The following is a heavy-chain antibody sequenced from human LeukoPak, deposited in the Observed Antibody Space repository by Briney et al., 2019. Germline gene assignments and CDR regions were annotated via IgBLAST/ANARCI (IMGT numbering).Heavy chain of an antibody. Sequence: PSETLSLTCTVSGGSISSSSYYWGWIRQPPGKGLEWIGSIYYSGSTYYNPSLKSRVTISVDTSKNQFSLKLSSVTAAGTAVYYCARDPRRLGVVVPHYFDYWGQGTLVTVSS. V-gene: IGHV4-39*07. CDR3: ARDPRRLGVVVPHYFDY. CDR1: GGSISSSSYY. J-gene: IGHJ4*02. D-gene: IGHD3-22*01. CDR2: IYYSGST.